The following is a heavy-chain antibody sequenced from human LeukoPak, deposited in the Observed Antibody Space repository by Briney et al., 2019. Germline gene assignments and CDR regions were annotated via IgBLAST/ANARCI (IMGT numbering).Heavy chain of an antibody. V-gene: IGHV3-9*03. CDR3: AKDTLRSITGIDY. CDR1: GFTFDGYS. CDR2: ISWNSGSI. D-gene: IGHD1-20*01. J-gene: IGHJ4*02. Sequence: PGGSLRLSCAASGFTFDGYSMHWVRQAPGKGLEWVSGISWNSGSIGYADSVKGRFTISRDNAKNSLYLQMNSLRAEDMALYYCAKDTLRSITGIDYWGQGTLVTVSS.